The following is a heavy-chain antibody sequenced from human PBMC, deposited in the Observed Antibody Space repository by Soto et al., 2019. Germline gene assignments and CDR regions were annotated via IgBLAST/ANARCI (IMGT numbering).Heavy chain of an antibody. J-gene: IGHJ4*02. CDR1: GFSLSTSGVG. CDR2: IYWDADK. Sequence: QITLKESGPTLVKPTQTLTLTCTFSGFSLSTSGVGVGWIRQPPGKPLEWLALIYWDADKRYSTSLKSRLTSTKDTSKNQVVLTMTNMDTVDTATYYCAHRHGSGWGCEYWGQGTMVTVSS. V-gene: IGHV2-5*02. D-gene: IGHD3-10*01. CDR3: AHRHGSGWGCEY.